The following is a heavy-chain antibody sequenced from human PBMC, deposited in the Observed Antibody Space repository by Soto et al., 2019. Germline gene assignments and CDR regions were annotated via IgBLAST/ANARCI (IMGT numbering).Heavy chain of an antibody. V-gene: IGHV3-21*05. D-gene: IGHD4-17*01. CDR2: ISSSSSYI. CDR1: VFTFSSYS. J-gene: IGHJ2*01. CDR3: ARDLTTVHWYFDL. Sequence: PGGSLRLSCAASVFTFSSYSMNWVRQAPGKGLEWVSYISSSSSYIYYADSVKGRFTISRDNAKNSLYLQMNSLRAEDTAVYYCARDLTTVHWYFDLWGRGTLVTVSS.